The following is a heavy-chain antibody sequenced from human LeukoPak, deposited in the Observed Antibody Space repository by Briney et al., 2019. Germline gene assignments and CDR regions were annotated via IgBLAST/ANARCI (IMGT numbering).Heavy chain of an antibody. CDR3: ARGPVTDY. Sequence: TGGSLRLSCAASGFTFSSYSMNWVRQAPGKGLEWVSSISGSSSSLYYVDSVKGRFTISRDNAKNSLYLQMNSLRAEDTAEYFCARGPVTDYWGQGTLVTVSS. V-gene: IGHV3-21*01. CDR1: GFTFSSYS. J-gene: IGHJ4*02. CDR2: ISGSSSSL.